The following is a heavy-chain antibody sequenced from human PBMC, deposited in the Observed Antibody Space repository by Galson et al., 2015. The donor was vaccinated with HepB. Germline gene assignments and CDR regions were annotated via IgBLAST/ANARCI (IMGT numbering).Heavy chain of an antibody. V-gene: IGHV1-69*06. J-gene: IGHJ5*02. CDR2: LIPIFGTS. D-gene: IGHD3-10*01. Sequence: SGGTFNSYAISWVRQAPGQGLEWMGGLIPIFGTSNYAQNFQGRVTVTADKSTSTAYMELSSLRSEDTAVYYCARVYYYGSGAYRWFDPWGQGTLVTVSS. CDR3: ARVYYYGSGAYRWFDP. CDR1: GGTFNSYA.